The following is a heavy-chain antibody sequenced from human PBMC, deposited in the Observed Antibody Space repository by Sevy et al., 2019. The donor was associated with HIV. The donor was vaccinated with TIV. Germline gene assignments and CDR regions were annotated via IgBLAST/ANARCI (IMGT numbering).Heavy chain of an antibody. D-gene: IGHD3-9*01. J-gene: IGHJ4*02. CDR2: IKEDGSQK. V-gene: IGHV3-7*01. CDR3: ARDPDRLSGYPSRCFDS. Sequence: GGSLRLSCAASGFSFSKYWMSWVRQAPGKGLEWVANIKEDGSQKNYLESVKGGFTITRDNAKNLLYLQMNNLRADDTAVYYCARDPDRLSGYPSRCFDSWGQGTLVTVSS. CDR1: GFSFSKYW.